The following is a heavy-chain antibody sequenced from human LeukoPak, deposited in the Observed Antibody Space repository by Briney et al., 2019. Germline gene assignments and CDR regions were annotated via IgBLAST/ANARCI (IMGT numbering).Heavy chain of an antibody. CDR1: GGSFSSYY. J-gene: IGHJ5*02. CDR2: MNHSGST. V-gene: IGHV4-34*01. CDR3: ARSYRYYDSSGSYPNWFDP. D-gene: IGHD3-10*01. Sequence: SETLSLTCAVYGGSFSSYYWSWIRQPPGKGMGWVGEMNHSGSTNYNPSLKSRVTISVDTSKNQFSLKLSSVTAADTAVYYCARSYRYYDSSGSYPNWFDPWGQGTLVTVSS.